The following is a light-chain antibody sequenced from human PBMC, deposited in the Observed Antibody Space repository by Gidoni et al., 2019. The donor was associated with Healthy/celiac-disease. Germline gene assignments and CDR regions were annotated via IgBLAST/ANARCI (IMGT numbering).Light chain of an antibody. CDR1: QDISNY. CDR2: DAS. Sequence: DIQMTQSPSSLSASVGDRVTITCQASQDISNYLNWYQQKPGKAPKLLTYDASNLETGVPSKFSGSGSGTDFTFTISSLQPEDIATYYCQQYDNLLTFXPXTKVDIK. J-gene: IGKJ3*01. V-gene: IGKV1-33*01. CDR3: QQYDNLLT.